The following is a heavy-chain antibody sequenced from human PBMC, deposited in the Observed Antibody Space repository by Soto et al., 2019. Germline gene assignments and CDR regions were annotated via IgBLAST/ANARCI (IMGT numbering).Heavy chain of an antibody. D-gene: IGHD2-2*01. J-gene: IGHJ4*03. CDR1: VFTFSSYA. CDR3: AKHYCGSSTTCLDAFDC. V-gene: IGHV3-23*01. Sequence: PVGSLRLSCASSVFTFSSYAMSCVRHSPGKWLEWVSAISGSGGDTYYADSVQGRFTISRDNSKNTLYLQMSSLRAEDTAVYYCAKHYCGSSTTCLDAFDCLGQGTMVTVSS. CDR2: ISGSGGDT.